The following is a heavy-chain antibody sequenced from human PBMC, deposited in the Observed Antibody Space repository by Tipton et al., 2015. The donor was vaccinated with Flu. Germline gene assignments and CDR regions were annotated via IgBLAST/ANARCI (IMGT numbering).Heavy chain of an antibody. Sequence: TLSLTCTVSGGSISSYYWNWIRQPAGKGLEWIGRIYTSGSTNYNPSLKSRVTMSVDTSKNQFSLKLSSVTAADTAVYYCAQTSVAGTGSAFDYWGQGTLVTVSS. V-gene: IGHV4-4*07. CDR1: GGSISSYY. CDR3: AQTSVAGTGSAFDY. D-gene: IGHD6-19*01. J-gene: IGHJ4*02. CDR2: IYTSGST.